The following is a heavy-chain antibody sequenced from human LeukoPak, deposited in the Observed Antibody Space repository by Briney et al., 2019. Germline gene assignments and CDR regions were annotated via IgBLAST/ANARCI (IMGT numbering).Heavy chain of an antibody. V-gene: IGHV5-51*01. CDR3: ARPGSSYGDYVSY. D-gene: IGHD4-17*01. J-gene: IGHJ4*02. CDR2: IYPGDSDT. CDR1: GYSFTDYW. Sequence: GESLKISCKGSGYSFTDYWIGWVRQMPGKGLEWMGIIYPGDSDTRYSPSFQGQVTISADKSISTAYLQWSSLKASDTAMYYCARPGSSYGDYVSYWGQGTLVTVSS.